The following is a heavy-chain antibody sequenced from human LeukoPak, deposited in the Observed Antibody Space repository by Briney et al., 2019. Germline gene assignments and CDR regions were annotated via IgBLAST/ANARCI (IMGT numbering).Heavy chain of an antibody. CDR2: ISSNGGST. Sequence: PGGSLRLSCAASGFTFSSYAMHWVGQAPGKGLEYVSAISSNGGSTYYANSVKGRFTISRDNSRNTLYLQMGSLRAEDMAVYYCASGSSWYYFDYCGQGTLVTVSS. CDR1: GFTFSSYA. V-gene: IGHV3-64*01. D-gene: IGHD6-13*01. J-gene: IGHJ4*02. CDR3: ASGSSWYYFDY.